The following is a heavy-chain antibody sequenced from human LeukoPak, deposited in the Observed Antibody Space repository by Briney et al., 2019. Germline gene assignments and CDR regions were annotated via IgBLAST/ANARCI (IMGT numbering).Heavy chain of an antibody. V-gene: IGHV1-18*01. Sequence: ASVKVSCKASGYTFTSYGISWVRQAPGQGLEWMGWISAYNGNTNYAQKLQGRVTITTDTSTSAAYMELRSLRSDDTAVYYCARDRPVVVVAATNLYYFDYWGQGTLVTVSS. CDR3: ARDRPVVVVAATNLYYFDY. J-gene: IGHJ4*02. CDR1: GYTFTSYG. D-gene: IGHD2-15*01. CDR2: ISAYNGNT.